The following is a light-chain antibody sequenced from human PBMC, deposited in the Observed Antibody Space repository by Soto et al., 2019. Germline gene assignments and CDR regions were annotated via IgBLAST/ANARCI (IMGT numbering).Light chain of an antibody. CDR2: GAS. Sequence: EIVMTQSPATLSVSPGERATLSCRASQSVSSSLAWYQQKPGQAPRLLIYGASTRATGIPARFSGSGAGTDFTLTISSLQSADFALYDSQQYNNRPRTFGQGTKVEIK. J-gene: IGKJ1*01. CDR1: QSVSSS. V-gene: IGKV3-15*01. CDR3: QQYNNRPRT.